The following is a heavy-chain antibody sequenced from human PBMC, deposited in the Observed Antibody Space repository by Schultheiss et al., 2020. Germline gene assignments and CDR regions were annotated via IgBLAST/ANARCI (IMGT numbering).Heavy chain of an antibody. J-gene: IGHJ6*02. CDR2: MNPNSGNT. Sequence: ASVKVSCKASGYTFTSYDTNWVRQATGQGLEWMGWMNPNSGNTGYAQKFQGRVTMTRNTSISTAYMELSSLRSEDTAVYYCARGEDNWNDVPRLYYYGMDVWGQGTTVTVSS. CDR1: GYTFTSYD. V-gene: IGHV1-8*01. CDR3: ARGEDNWNDVPRLYYYGMDV. D-gene: IGHD1-20*01.